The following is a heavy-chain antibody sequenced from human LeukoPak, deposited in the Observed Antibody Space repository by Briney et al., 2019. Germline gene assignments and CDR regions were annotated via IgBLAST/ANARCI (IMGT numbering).Heavy chain of an antibody. CDR1: GFTFSSYA. J-gene: IGHJ4*02. D-gene: IGHD3-22*01. Sequence: GRSLRLSCAASGFTFSSYAMHWVRQAPGKGLEWVAVISYDGSNKYYADSVKGRFTISRDNSKNTLYLQMNSLRAEDTAVYYCAKAYYYDSSGYYPYYFDYWGQGTLVTVSS. V-gene: IGHV3-30-3*01. CDR3: AKAYYYDSSGYYPYYFDY. CDR2: ISYDGSNK.